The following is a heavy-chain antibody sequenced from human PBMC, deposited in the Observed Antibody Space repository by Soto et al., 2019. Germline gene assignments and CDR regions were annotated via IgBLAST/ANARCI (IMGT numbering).Heavy chain of an antibody. CDR1: GGTFSTST. D-gene: IGHD5-12*01. J-gene: IGHJ4*02. V-gene: IGHV1-69*08. CDR3: ARDSPLGSTFSGYDAIDS. CDR2: TIPLLNVA. Sequence: QVQLVQSGAEVKKPGSSVKVSCKASGGTFSTSTFTWVRQAPGQGLEWMGRTIPLLNVADYAQDFQGRLTITADKSTSTTYMELTSLTSKDTAVYYCARDSPLGSTFSGYDAIDSWGQGTLVTGSS.